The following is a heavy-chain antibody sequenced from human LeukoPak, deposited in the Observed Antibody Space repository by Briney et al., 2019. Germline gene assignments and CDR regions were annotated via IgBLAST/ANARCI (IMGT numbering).Heavy chain of an antibody. CDR3: ARARKEAAAGPFDY. V-gene: IGHV3-7*01. Sequence: PGRSLRLSCAASGFTFDDYAMHWVRQAPGKGLEWVANIKRDGSEKYYVDSVKGRFTISRDNAKNSLYLQMNSLRAEDTAVYYCARARKEAAAGPFDYWGQGTLVTVSS. D-gene: IGHD6-13*01. CDR1: GFTFDDYA. J-gene: IGHJ4*02. CDR2: IKRDGSEK.